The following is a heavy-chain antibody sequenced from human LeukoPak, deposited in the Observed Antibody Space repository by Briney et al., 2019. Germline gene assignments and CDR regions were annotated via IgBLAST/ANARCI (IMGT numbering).Heavy chain of an antibody. J-gene: IGHJ4*02. CDR2: ISGRGGST. D-gene: IGHD2-2*01. CDR1: GFTFSSYA. V-gene: IGHV3-23*01. Sequence: GGSLRLSCAASGFTFSSYAMSWVRQAPGKGLEWVSAISGRGGSTYYADSVKGRFTISRDISKNTLYLQMNSLRAEDTAVYYRAREDGDCSSTSCYDPVFDYWGQGALVTVSS. CDR3: AREDGDCSSTSCYDPVFDY.